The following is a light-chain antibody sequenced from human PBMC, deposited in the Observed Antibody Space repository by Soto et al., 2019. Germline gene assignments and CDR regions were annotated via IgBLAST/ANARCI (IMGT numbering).Light chain of an antibody. CDR2: SNN. J-gene: IGLJ3*02. V-gene: IGLV1-47*02. CDR1: SSNIGSNY. CDR3: AAWDDSLSGHWV. Sequence: QSVLTQPPSASGTPGQRVTISCSGSSSNIGSNYVYWYQQLPGTAPKLLIYSNNQRPSGVPDRFSGSKSGTSASLAISGLRSEDEADYYCAAWDDSLSGHWVFGGGTKLNVL.